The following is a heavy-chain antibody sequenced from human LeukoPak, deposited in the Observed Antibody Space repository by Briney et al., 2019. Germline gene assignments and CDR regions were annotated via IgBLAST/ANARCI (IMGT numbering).Heavy chain of an antibody. V-gene: IGHV4-59*01. J-gene: IGHJ4*02. CDR1: GGSISTYY. CDR3: VRERLGAADLRLFDY. Sequence: SETLSLTCTVSGGSISTYYWSWIRQPPGKGLEWIGYIYCSGSTNYNPSLKSRVTISLDTSKNQFSLKLRSVTAADTAVYFCVRERLGAADLRLFDYWGQGTLVTVSS. D-gene: IGHD5-12*01. CDR2: IYCSGST.